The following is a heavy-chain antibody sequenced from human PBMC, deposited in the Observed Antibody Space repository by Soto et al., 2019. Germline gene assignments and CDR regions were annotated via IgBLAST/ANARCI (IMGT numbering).Heavy chain of an antibody. CDR2: ISSSSSYI. Sequence: GGSLRLSCAASGFTFSSYSMNWVRQAPGKGLEWVSSISSSSSYIYYADSVKGRFTISRDNAKNSLYLQMNSLRAEDTAVYYCARDREYSGYDRKYNRFDPWGQGTLVTVSS. CDR1: GFTFSSYS. V-gene: IGHV3-21*01. D-gene: IGHD5-12*01. CDR3: ARDREYSGYDRKYNRFDP. J-gene: IGHJ5*02.